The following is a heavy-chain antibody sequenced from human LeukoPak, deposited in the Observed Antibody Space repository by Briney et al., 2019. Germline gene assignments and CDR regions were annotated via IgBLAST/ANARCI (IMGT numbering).Heavy chain of an antibody. CDR2: LSGSGDNT. V-gene: IGHV3-23*01. Sequence: PGGSLRLSCAASGFNFSNYAMSWVRQAPGEGLEWVSALSGSGDNTYYADSVKGRFTISRDNSKNTLYLQMNSLRAEDTAVYYCASAPGRGGSPSSGFDYWGQGTLVTVSS. CDR3: ASAPGRGGSPSSGFDY. CDR1: GFNFSNYA. D-gene: IGHD2-15*01. J-gene: IGHJ4*02.